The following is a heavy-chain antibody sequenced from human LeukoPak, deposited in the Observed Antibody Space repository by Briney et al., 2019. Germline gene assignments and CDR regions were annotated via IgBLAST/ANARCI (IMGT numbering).Heavy chain of an antibody. Sequence: GGSLRLSCAASGFTFSSYAMSWVRQAPGKGLEWVSAISGSGGSTYYADSVKGLFTISRDNSKNTLYLQMNSLRAEDTAVYYCAKPGHVDYDYVWGPYYYYYYYMDVWGKGTTVTVSS. CDR2: ISGSGGST. CDR1: GFTFSSYA. J-gene: IGHJ6*03. CDR3: AKPGHVDYDYVWGPYYYYYYYMDV. D-gene: IGHD3-16*01. V-gene: IGHV3-23*01.